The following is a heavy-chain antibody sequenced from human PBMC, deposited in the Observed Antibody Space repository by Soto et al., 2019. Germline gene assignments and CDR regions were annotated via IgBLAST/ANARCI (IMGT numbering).Heavy chain of an antibody. CDR2: IWYDGSNK. Sequence: QVQLVESGGGVVQPGRSLRLSCAASGFTFSSYGMHWVRQAPGKGLEWVAVIWYDGSNKYYADSVKGRFTISRDNSKNTLYLQMNSLRAEDTAVYYCARDLVPVGLLRVLSVAGTPGAHWGQGTLVTVSS. V-gene: IGHV3-33*01. J-gene: IGHJ4*02. D-gene: IGHD6-19*01. CDR1: GFTFSSYG. CDR3: ARDLVPVGLLRVLSVAGTPGAH.